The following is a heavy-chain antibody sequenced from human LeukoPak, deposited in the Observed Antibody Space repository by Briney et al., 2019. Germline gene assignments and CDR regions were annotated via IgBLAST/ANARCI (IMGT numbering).Heavy chain of an antibody. V-gene: IGHV3-23*01. J-gene: IGHJ6*02. D-gene: IGHD4-17*01. CDR1: GFTFSSYA. Sequence: GGSLRLSCAASGFTFSSYAMSSVRQAPGKGLEWVSAISGNGGSTYYAESVKGRFTISIDNSRKTLYLQMNSLRAEDTAVYYCAKDTTTVTMDVWGQGTTVTVSS. CDR3: AKDTTTVTMDV. CDR2: ISGNGGST.